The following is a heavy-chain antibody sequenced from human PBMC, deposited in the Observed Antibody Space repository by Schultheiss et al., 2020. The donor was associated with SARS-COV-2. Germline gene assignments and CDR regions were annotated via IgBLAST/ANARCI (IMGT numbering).Heavy chain of an antibody. Sequence: SETLSLTCTVSGGSISSSSYYWGWIRQPPGKGLEWIGYIYYSGSTNYNPSLKSRVTISVDTSKNQFSLKLSSVTAADTAVYYCARGNGYCSSTSCYRFYYYYYYMDVWGKGTTVTVSS. V-gene: IGHV4-61*05. CDR1: GGSISSSSYY. J-gene: IGHJ6*03. CDR3: ARGNGYCSSTSCYRFYYYYYYMDV. D-gene: IGHD2-2*02. CDR2: IYYSGST.